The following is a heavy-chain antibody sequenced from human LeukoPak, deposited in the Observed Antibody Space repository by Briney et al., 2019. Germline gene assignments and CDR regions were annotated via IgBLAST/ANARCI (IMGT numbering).Heavy chain of an antibody. CDR3: AKPEGGYKKYYYYYMDV. V-gene: IGHV3-23*01. CDR2: IICSGGST. Sequence: PGGSLTLSCAASGFTFSSYDMSCWRRAPGKGVEGGTAIICSGGSTYYADSVKGRFTISRDKSKNTLYLQMNSLRAEDTAVYYCAKPEGGYKKYYYYYMDVWGKGTTVTISS. J-gene: IGHJ6*03. D-gene: IGHD5-24*01. CDR1: GFTFSSYD.